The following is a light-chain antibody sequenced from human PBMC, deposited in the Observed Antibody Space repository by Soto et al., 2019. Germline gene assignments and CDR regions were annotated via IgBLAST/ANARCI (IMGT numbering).Light chain of an antibody. CDR3: QQYSSSPPLT. J-gene: IGKJ4*01. V-gene: IGKV3-20*01. CDR2: GAS. CDR1: QSVSRS. Sequence: EIVLTQSPGTLSLSPGERATLSCRASQSVSRSLAWYQQKPGQAPRLLIYGASSRATGIPDRFSGSASGTDFTLTISRLEPEDFAVYYCQQYSSSPPLTFGGGTKVEIK.